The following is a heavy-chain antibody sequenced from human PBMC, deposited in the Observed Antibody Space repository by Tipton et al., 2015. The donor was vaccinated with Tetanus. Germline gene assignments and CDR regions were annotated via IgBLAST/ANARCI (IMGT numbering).Heavy chain of an antibody. CDR1: GYTVTDFF. V-gene: IGHV1-2*02. J-gene: IGHJ4*02. Sequence: QSGAEVKKPGASVKVSCKAYGYTVTDFFMHWVRQAPGQGLEWMGWITPNNGDTKSAHKFQDRVTMTSDRSSATVYMELNRLRYDDTAVYYCARGSLRKGFLEWHFDYWGQGALVTVSS. D-gene: IGHD3-3*01. CDR3: ARGSLRKGFLEWHFDY. CDR2: ITPNNGDT.